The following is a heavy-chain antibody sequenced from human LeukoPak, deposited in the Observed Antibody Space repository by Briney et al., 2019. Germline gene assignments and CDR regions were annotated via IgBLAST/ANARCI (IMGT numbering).Heavy chain of an antibody. J-gene: IGHJ4*02. CDR1: GYTFTSFG. D-gene: IGHD2-15*01. CDR2: IGAYNGDT. Sequence: ASVKVSCKPSGYTFTSFGISWVRQAPGQGLEWMGWIGAYNGDTNYAQMFQGRVTMTTDTSTSTAYMDLRSLRSDDTAVYYCTRDHCRGDNCPSFDYWGQGTLVTVSS. V-gene: IGHV1-18*04. CDR3: TRDHCRGDNCPSFDY.